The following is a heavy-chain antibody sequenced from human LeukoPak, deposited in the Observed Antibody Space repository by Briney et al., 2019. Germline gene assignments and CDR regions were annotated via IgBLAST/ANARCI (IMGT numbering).Heavy chain of an antibody. CDR3: ARDPYSSGRSYFDY. V-gene: IGHV1-18*01. CDR1: GYTFTSYG. CDR2: ISAYNGNT. D-gene: IGHD6-19*01. J-gene: IGHJ4*02. Sequence: ASVKVSCKASGYTFTSYGISWVRQAPGQGLEWMGWISAYNGNTNYAQKLQGRVTMTTDTSTSTAYMELRSLRSDDTAVYYCARDPYSSGRSYFDYWGQGTLVTVSS.